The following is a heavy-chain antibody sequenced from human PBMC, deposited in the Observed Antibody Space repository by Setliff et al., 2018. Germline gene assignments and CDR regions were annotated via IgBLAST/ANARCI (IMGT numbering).Heavy chain of an antibody. CDR2: ISAYNANT. D-gene: IGHD7-27*01. CDR1: GYIFTSYA. J-gene: IGHJ3*02. CDR3: AREPLWGSHDAFDI. Sequence: ASVKVSCKASGYIFTSYAINWVRQAPGQGLEWMGSISAYNANTNYAQNLQGRVTMTRYTSTSTAYMELRSLRSDDTAVYYCAREPLWGSHDAFDIWGQGTMVTVSS. V-gene: IGHV1-18*01.